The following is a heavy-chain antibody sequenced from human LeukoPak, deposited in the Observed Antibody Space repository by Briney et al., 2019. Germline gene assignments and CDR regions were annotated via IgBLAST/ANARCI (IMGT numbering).Heavy chain of an antibody. CDR2: IRVSGST. J-gene: IGHJ4*02. V-gene: IGHV3-23*01. Sequence: SGIRVSGSTYYPDSVTGRFTISRDNSENTLYLQMSGLRAEDTAIYYCAKGTGDTAYYFDFWGQGVLVTVSS. D-gene: IGHD7-27*01. CDR3: AKGTGDTAYYFDF.